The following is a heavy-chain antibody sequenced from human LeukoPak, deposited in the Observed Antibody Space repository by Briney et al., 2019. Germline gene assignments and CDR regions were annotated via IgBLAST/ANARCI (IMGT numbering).Heavy chain of an antibody. D-gene: IGHD3-22*01. CDR1: GFTFSSYG. CDR2: ISYDGSNK. Sequence: PGGSLRLSSAASGFTFSSYGMHWVRQAPGKGLEWVAVISYDGSNKYYADSVKGRFTISRDNSKNTLYLQMNSLRAEDTAVYYCAKDALYYYDSSGYSDYWGQGTLVTVSS. V-gene: IGHV3-30*18. CDR3: AKDALYYYDSSGYSDY. J-gene: IGHJ4*02.